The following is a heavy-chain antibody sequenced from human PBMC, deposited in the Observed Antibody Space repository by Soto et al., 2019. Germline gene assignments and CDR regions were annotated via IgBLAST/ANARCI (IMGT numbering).Heavy chain of an antibody. J-gene: IGHJ3*01. CDR3: GRITLKTSVDTFDF. CDR1: GFTFSTYA. CDR2: VTSDGSNK. V-gene: IGHV3-30-3*01. D-gene: IGHD3-22*01. Sequence: LRLSCAASGFTFSTYALHWVRQSPGKGLECVATVTSDGSNKYHADSVEGRFTISRDDSKNTLYLQLNSLRAEDTAVYYCGRITLKTSVDTFDFWGQGTMVTVSS.